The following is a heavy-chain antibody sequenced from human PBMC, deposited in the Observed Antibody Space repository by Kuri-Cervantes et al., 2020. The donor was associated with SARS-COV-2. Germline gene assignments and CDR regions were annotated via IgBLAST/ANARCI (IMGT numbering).Heavy chain of an antibody. D-gene: IGHD2-2*01. V-gene: IGHV3-30*18. CDR3: AKDSGYQLHYVYYYYGMDV. CDR1: GINCSRTD. J-gene: IGHJ6*02. CDR2: ISHDGKNK. Sequence: GGSLRLSCAASGINCSRTDMHWVRQAPGKGLEWVAVISHDGKNKKCIASGKGRFTISRDNSQNTLYLQMNSLRAEDTAVYYCAKDSGYQLHYVYYYYGMDVWGQGTTVTVSS.